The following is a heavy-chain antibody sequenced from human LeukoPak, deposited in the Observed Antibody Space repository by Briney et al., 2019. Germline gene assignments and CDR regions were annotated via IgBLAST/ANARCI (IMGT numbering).Heavy chain of an antibody. CDR3: ARDRGYAFDI. V-gene: IGHV3-30-3*01. D-gene: IGHD5-12*01. CDR1: GFTFSSYA. CDR2: ISYDGSNK. Sequence: GGSLRLSCAASGFTFSSYAMHWVRQAPGKGLEWVAVISYDGSNKYYADSVKGRFTISRDNAKNTLYLQMNNLRAEDTAVYYCARDRGYAFDIWGQGTMVTVSS. J-gene: IGHJ3*02.